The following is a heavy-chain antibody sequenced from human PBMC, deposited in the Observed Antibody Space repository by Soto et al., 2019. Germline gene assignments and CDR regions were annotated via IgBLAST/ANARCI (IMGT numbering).Heavy chain of an antibody. J-gene: IGHJ4*02. CDR1: GFTFNNHA. V-gene: IGHV3-23*01. Sequence: VGSLRVSCVVSGFTFNNHAMRWVLQSQCKGLEWISEINGSGGSTYYADSVEGRFTISRDNSKSTLYLQMNSLRAEDTAIYSCAKDLWFGNMYGFFDHWGQGTLVIVSS. D-gene: IGHD3-10*01. CDR3: AKDLWFGNMYGFFDH. CDR2: INGSGGST.